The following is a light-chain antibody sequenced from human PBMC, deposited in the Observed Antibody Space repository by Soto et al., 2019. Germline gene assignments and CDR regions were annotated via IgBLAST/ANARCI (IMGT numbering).Light chain of an antibody. J-gene: IGKJ3*01. Sequence: DIQMTQLPSSMSASVGDRVTITCRAIQGMSRWLAWYHQKPGKAPNLLIYSASTWHSGVPSRFSGSGSGTDFTLTLRSLQPEDFVIYYCKQANSCPRAFGPGTKVAMK. CDR3: KQANSCPRA. CDR2: SAS. V-gene: IGKV1-12*01. CDR1: QGMSRW.